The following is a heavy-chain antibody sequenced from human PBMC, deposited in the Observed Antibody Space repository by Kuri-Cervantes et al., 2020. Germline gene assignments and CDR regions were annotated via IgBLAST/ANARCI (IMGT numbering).Heavy chain of an antibody. D-gene: IGHD1-26*01. CDR1: GFIFSSYG. Sequence: GGSRRLSCAASGFIFSSYGMHWVRQAPGKGLEWVAVIWYDGSNKYYADSVKGRFTISRDNSKNTLYLQMNSLRAEDTAVYYCSKVEGATNYWGQGTLVTVSS. CDR2: IWYDGSNK. J-gene: IGHJ4*02. V-gene: IGHV3-30*02. CDR3: SKVEGATNY.